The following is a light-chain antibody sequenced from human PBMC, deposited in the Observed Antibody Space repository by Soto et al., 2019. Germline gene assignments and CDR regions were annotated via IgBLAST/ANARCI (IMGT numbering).Light chain of an antibody. CDR3: QQYGLSPYT. J-gene: IGKJ2*01. Sequence: EIVLTQSPGTLSLSPGERATLSCRASQSVSASYFAWYQHKPGQAPRLLIYGASSRATGIPDRFSGSGSGTDCTLTIRRLEPEDFAVYYCQQYGLSPYTFGQGTKLEI. CDR2: GAS. V-gene: IGKV3-20*01. CDR1: QSVSASY.